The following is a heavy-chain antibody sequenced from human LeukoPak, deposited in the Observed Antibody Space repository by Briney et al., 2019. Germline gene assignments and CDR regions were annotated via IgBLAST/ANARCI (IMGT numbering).Heavy chain of an antibody. CDR2: ISYDGSNK. V-gene: IGHV3-30*18. CDR1: GFTFSNYG. J-gene: IGHJ4*02. Sequence: PGGSLRLSCAASGFTFSNYGIHWVRQAPGKGLEWVAVISYDGSNKYYAESVKGRFTISRDNSKNTLFLQMNSLRAEDTAVYYCAKGYGFDISGSEHYFENWGQGILVTVSS. D-gene: IGHD3-22*01. CDR3: AKGYGFDISGSEHYFEN.